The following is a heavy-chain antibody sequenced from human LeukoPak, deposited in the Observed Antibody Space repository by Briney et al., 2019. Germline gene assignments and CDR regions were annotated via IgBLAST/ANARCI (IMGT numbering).Heavy chain of an antibody. Sequence: GGSLRLSCAASGFTFNTYWMHWVRQAPGKGLVWVSRINNDGSDTIYADSVKGRFTISRDNAKDTLYLQMISLRVEDTAVYYCARDPASAGWFDPWGQGTLVTVSS. CDR1: GFTFNTYW. V-gene: IGHV3-74*01. J-gene: IGHJ5*02. CDR3: ARDPASAGWFDP. CDR2: INNDGSDT.